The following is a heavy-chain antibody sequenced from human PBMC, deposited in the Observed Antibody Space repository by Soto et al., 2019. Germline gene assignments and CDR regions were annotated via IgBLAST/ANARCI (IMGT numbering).Heavy chain of an antibody. J-gene: IGHJ6*03. CDR1: GFTFSSYS. D-gene: IGHD5-18*01. CDR3: ARDSRQDTAMGNTYYYYYYMDV. Sequence: GGSLRLSCAASGFTFSSYSMNWVRQAPGKGLEWVSSISSSSSYIYYADSVKGRFTISRDNAKNSLYLQMNSLRAEDTAVYYCARDSRQDTAMGNTYYYYYYMDVWGKGTTVTVSS. CDR2: ISSSSSYI. V-gene: IGHV3-21*01.